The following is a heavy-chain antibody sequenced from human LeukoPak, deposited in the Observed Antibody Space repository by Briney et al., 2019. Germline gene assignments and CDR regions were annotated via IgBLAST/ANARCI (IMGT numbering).Heavy chain of an antibody. CDR3: ARLARDYYGSGSYYPGAPNWFDP. Sequence: KIGESLKISCKCSGYSFTSYWIGWVRQMPGKGLEWMGIIYPGDSDTRYSPSFQGQVTISADKSISTAYPQWSSLKASDTAMYYCARLARDYYGSGSYYPGAPNWFDPWGQGTLVTVSS. J-gene: IGHJ5*02. CDR1: GYSFTSYW. V-gene: IGHV5-51*01. CDR2: IYPGDSDT. D-gene: IGHD3-10*01.